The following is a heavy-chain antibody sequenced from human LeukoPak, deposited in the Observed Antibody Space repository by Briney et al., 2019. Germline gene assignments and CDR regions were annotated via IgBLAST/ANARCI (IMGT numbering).Heavy chain of an antibody. V-gene: IGHV3-74*01. CDR3: VRFDSSGHYYYFDY. D-gene: IGHD3-22*01. J-gene: IGHJ4*02. CDR1: GLAFSSYW. CDR2: INSDGSTT. Sequence: GGSLRLSCAASGLAFSSYWMHWVRQAPGKGLVWVSRINSDGSTTNYADSVRGRFTISRDNAKNTLYVQMNSLRAEDTAVYYCVRFDSSGHYYYFDYWGQETLVTVSS.